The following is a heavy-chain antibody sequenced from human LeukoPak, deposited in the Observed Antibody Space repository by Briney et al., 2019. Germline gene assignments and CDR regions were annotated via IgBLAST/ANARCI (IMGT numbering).Heavy chain of an antibody. CDR2: IKPDGSEK. D-gene: IGHD1-1*01. CDR3: AKIHTNHWNDAFDI. Sequence: GGSLRLSCAASGFSFNIYLMSWVRQAPGKGLEWVASIKPDGSEKYYVDSVKGRFTISRDNAKNSVYLQMNSLRAGDTAVYYCAKIHTNHWNDAFDIWGQGTMVTVSS. V-gene: IGHV3-7*02. J-gene: IGHJ3*02. CDR1: GFSFNIYL.